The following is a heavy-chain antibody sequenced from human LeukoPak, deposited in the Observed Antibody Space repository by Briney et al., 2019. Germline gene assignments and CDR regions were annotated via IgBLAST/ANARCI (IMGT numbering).Heavy chain of an antibody. V-gene: IGHV1-69*13. D-gene: IGHD3-22*01. CDR2: IIPIFGTA. Sequence: LVKVSCKASGGTFSSYAISWVRQAPGQGLEWMGGIIPIFGTANYAQKFQGRVTITAEESTSTAYMELSSLRSEDTAVYYCARDWRPYYYDSSGYGNWFDPWGQGTLVTVSS. CDR1: GGTFSSYA. CDR3: ARDWRPYYYDSSGYGNWFDP. J-gene: IGHJ5*02.